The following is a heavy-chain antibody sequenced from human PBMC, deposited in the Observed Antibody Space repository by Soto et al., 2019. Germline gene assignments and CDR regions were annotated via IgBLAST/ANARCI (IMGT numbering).Heavy chain of an antibody. Sequence: SQTLSLTCAISGDSVSSNSAAWNWIRQSPSRGLEWLGRTYYRSKWYNDYAVSVKSRITINPDTSKNQFSLQLNSVTPEDTAVYCCARTPRSIAATNWFDPWGQGTLVTVSS. CDR2: TYYRSKWYN. D-gene: IGHD6-6*01. J-gene: IGHJ5*02. CDR3: ARTPRSIAATNWFDP. V-gene: IGHV6-1*01. CDR1: GDSVSSNSAA.